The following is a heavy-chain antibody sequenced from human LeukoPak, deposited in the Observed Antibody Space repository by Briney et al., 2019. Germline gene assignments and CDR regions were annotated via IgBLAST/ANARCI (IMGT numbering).Heavy chain of an antibody. CDR2: IGGSGDST. CDR3: AKASRLLHGSGSYPGYFDY. CDR1: GFTFSSYA. Sequence: GSLRLSCAASGFTFSSYAMSWVRQAPGKGLEGVSSIGGSGDSTYSADSGKGRFTISRDNSENTLYLQMNSLRAEDMAVYYCAKASRLLHGSGSYPGYFDYWGQGALVTVSS. J-gene: IGHJ4*02. V-gene: IGHV3-23*01. D-gene: IGHD3-10*01.